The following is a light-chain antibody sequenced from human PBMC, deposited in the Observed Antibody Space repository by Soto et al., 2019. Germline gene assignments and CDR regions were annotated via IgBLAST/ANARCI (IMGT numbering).Light chain of an antibody. CDR1: QGTSSF. CDR3: QQLNSYSLT. CDR2: DEA. V-gene: IGKV1-9*01. Sequence: IQLTQSPSSLSASVGDSVTITCRASQGTSSFWAWYHQKPGKTPKLLIYDEATWQRGVPSRFSGSGAGTDFTLITSSRQPEDFATYFCQQLNSYSLTFGQGTQLEIK. J-gene: IGKJ5*01.